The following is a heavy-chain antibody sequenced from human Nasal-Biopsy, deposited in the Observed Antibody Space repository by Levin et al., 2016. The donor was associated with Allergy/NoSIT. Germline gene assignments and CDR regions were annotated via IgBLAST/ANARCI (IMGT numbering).Heavy chain of an antibody. CDR3: ARDITRRGWFDP. J-gene: IGHJ5*02. CDR1: GFTFSSYS. Sequence: ETLSLTCAASGFTFSSYSMNWVRQAPGKGLEWVSSISSSSSYIYYADSVKGRFTISRDNAKNSLYLQMNSLRAEDTAVYYCARDITRRGWFDPWGQGTLVTVSS. V-gene: IGHV3-21*01. CDR2: ISSSSSYI. D-gene: IGHD2-2*01.